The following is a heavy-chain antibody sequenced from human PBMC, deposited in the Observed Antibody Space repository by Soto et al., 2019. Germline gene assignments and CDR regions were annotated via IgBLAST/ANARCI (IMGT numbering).Heavy chain of an antibody. J-gene: IGHJ5*02. CDR3: GKYSDVSGGYPVLYA. CDR2: MNPNNDYT. D-gene: IGHD3-22*01. V-gene: IGHV1-8*01. Sequence: GASVKVSCKASASTFTSFDFHWVRQATGHGLEWMGWMNPNNDYTGYAQKFQGRITMTSDTSTSTAYMELSSLRSEDTAVCYCGKYSDVSGGYPVLYAWGQRTLVTVSS. CDR1: ASTFTSFD.